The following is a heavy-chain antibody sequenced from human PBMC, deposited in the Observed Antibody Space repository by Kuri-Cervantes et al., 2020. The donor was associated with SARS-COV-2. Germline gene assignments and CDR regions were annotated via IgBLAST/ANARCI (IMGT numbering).Heavy chain of an antibody. V-gene: IGHV3-53*01. CDR2: IYSGGST. CDR3: ARERGLRGWFDP. Sequence: GESLKISCAASGFTFSSYAMSWVRQAPGKGLEWVSVIYSGGSTYYADSVKGRFTISRDNSKNMLYLQMNSLRAEDTAVYYCARERGLRGWFDPWGQGTLATVSS. CDR1: GFTFSSYA. J-gene: IGHJ5*02.